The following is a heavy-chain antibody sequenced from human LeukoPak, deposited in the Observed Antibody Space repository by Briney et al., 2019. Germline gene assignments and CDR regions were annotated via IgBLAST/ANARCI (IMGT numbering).Heavy chain of an antibody. D-gene: IGHD6-19*01. J-gene: IGHJ4*02. Sequence: GTSLRLSCAASGFTFRNYGMNWVRQAPGKGLEWVALIWYDGSRDYYVDFVKGRFTVSRDNSKNTLYLQMKNLRAEDTAVYYCATVRGSDWYMDYWGQGTLVTVSS. CDR3: ATVRGSDWYMDY. CDR2: IWYDGSRD. CDR1: GFTFRNYG. V-gene: IGHV3-33*01.